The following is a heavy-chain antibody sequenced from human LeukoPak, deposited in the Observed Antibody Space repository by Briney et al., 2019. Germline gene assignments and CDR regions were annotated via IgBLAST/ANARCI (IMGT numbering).Heavy chain of an antibody. CDR3: AREGEIGYDLSDY. CDR2: INPSGGST. J-gene: IGHJ4*02. V-gene: IGHV1-46*01. Sequence: ASVKVSCKASGYTFTNYYMNWVRQAPGQGLEWMGIINPSGGSTSYAQKFQGRVTVTRDTSTSTVYMELSSLRSEDTAMYYCAREGEIGYDLSDYWGQGTPVTVSS. CDR1: GYTFTNYY. D-gene: IGHD5-12*01.